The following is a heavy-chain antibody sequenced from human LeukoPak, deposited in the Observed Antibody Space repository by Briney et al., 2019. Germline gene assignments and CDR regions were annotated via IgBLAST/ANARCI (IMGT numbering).Heavy chain of an antibody. CDR2: ISAYNGNT. D-gene: IGHD3-16*01. CDR3: ARSRLWSPRDAFDI. V-gene: IGHV1-18*01. J-gene: IGHJ3*02. Sequence: ASVKVSCKASGYTFTSYGISWVRQAPGQGLEWMGWISAYNGNTHYAQKFQGRVTMTRDMSTSTVYMELSSLRSEDTAVYYCARSRLWSPRDAFDIWAQGTMVTVSS. CDR1: GYTFTSYG.